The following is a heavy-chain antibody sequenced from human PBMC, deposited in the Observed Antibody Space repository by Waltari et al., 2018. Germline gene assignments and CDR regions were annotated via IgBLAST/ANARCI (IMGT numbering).Heavy chain of an antibody. CDR1: GYTFTSYD. CDR2: MNPNSGNT. V-gene: IGHV1-8*01. J-gene: IGHJ4*02. Sequence: QVQLVQSGAEVKKPGASVKVSCKASGYTFTSYDISWVRQAPGQGLEWMGWMNPNSGNTGYAQKFQGRVTMTEDTSTDTAYMELSSLRSEDTAVYYCATAGLVVTEYWGQGTLVTVSS. D-gene: IGHD3-22*01. CDR3: ATAGLVVTEY.